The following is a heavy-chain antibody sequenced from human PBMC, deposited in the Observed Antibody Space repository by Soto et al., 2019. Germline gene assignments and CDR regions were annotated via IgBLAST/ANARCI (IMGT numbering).Heavy chain of an antibody. V-gene: IGHV5-10-1*01. D-gene: IGHD1-1*01. J-gene: IGHJ4*02. Sequence: GESLKISCEGSGYNFPYFWITWVRQMPGKGLEWMGTIDPSDSYTDYSPSFQGHVSLSADKSSSTAYLQWSSLKASDTAMYYCARHPKLEERLSALDYWGQGTPVTVSS. CDR2: IDPSDSYT. CDR1: GYNFPYFW. CDR3: ARHPKLEERLSALDY.